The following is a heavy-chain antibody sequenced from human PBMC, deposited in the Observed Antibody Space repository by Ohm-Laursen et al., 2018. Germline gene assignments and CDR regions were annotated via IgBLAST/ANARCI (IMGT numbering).Heavy chain of an antibody. CDR3: ARGFSGWWGRIDY. CDR1: SGSFGPYY. D-gene: IGHD6-19*01. J-gene: IGHJ4*02. CDR2: INHSGST. Sequence: SDTLSLTCALYSGSFGPYYWSWIRQPPGKGLEWIGEINHSGSTNYNPSLKSRVTISVDTSKNQFSLKLSSVTAADTAVYYCARGFSGWWGRIDYWGQGILVTVSS. V-gene: IGHV4-34*01.